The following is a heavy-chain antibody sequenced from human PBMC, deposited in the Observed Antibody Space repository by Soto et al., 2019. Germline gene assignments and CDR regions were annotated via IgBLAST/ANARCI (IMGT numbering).Heavy chain of an antibody. Sequence: QIQLVQSGAEVKKPGASVKVSCKASGYTFSSYHITWVRQAPGQGLEWMGWISAYNGNTNYAQNLQGRVTMTTDPATSTAYMELRSLRSDDTAVDYCARERPPVDYWGQGTLVTVSS. CDR1: GYTFSSYH. V-gene: IGHV1-18*01. J-gene: IGHJ4*02. CDR3: ARERPPVDY. CDR2: ISAYNGNT.